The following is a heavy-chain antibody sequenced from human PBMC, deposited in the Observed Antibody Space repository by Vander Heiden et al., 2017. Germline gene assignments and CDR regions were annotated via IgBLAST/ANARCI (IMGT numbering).Heavy chain of an antibody. Sequence: QVQLQESGPGLVKPSQTLSLTCTVSGASIRSGAYYWSWNRPHPGKGLEWMGYIYYSGSTYYNPSLKSRVTISVDTSKNQFSLKLSSVTAAHTAVYYCARDRRAVAGLIDYWGQGTLVTVSS. CDR2: IYYSGST. CDR3: ARDRRAVAGLIDY. J-gene: IGHJ4*02. CDR1: GASIRSGAYY. V-gene: IGHV4-31*03. D-gene: IGHD6-19*01.